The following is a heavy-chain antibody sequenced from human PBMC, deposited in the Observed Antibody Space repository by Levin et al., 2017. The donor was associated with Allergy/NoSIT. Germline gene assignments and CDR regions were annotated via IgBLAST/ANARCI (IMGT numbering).Heavy chain of an antibody. J-gene: IGHJ3*02. V-gene: IGHV3-30-3*01. CDR1: GFTFSSYA. CDR3: ARDIGDVLLPFGEFLDVFDI. D-gene: IGHD3-10*01. Sequence: GGSLRLSCAASGFTFSSYAIHWVRQAPGKGLEWVAVISSDGSNKYSADSVKGRFTISRDNSKNTLYLQMNSLRTADTAVYYCARDIGDVLLPFGEFLDVFDIWGQGTLVTVSS. CDR2: ISSDGSNK.